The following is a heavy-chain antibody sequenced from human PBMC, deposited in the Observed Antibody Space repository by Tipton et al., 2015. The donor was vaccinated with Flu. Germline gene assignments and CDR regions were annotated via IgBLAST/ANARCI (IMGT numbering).Heavy chain of an antibody. D-gene: IGHD3-16*01. Sequence: TLSLTCTVSGGSISSSSPYWGWIRQAPGRGLEWVGSIYYTGYPYYNSSLKSRLAMSIDTSKKQFSLRLSSVTAADTAVYYCAKVLFGWVESWAQGTLVTVSS. CDR1: GGSISSSSPY. CDR2: IYYTGYP. J-gene: IGHJ5*01. CDR3: AKVLFGWVES. V-gene: IGHV4-39*07.